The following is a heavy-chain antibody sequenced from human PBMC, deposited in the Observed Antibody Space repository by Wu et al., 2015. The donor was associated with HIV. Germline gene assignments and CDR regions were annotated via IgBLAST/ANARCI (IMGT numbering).Heavy chain of an antibody. V-gene: IGHV1-18*01. Sequence: VQLVQSGGEVKKPGASVKVACKSSGYIFSDFGIHWVRQTPREGLEWMGWISAQNGNTQYAQKFQGRVTMTTETSSSTAYMELRSLRSDDTAVYFCARGHYYDTSSSPMYWGPGTRVTVSS. J-gene: IGHJ4*02. D-gene: IGHD3-22*01. CDR2: ISAQNGNT. CDR1: GYIFSDFG. CDR3: ARGHYYDTSSSPMY.